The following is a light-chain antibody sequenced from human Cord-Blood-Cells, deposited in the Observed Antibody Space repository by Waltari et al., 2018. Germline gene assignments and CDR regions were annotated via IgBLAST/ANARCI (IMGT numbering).Light chain of an antibody. Sequence: SYELTQPPSVSVSPGQTARITCSGDAFPKKYAYWYQQKSGQAPVLVIYDDSKRPSGIPERFSGSSSGTMATLTISGAQVEDEADYYCYSTDSSGNHSWVFGGGTKLTVL. CDR3: YSTDSSGNHSWV. V-gene: IGLV3-10*01. CDR2: DDS. CDR1: AFPKKY. J-gene: IGLJ3*02.